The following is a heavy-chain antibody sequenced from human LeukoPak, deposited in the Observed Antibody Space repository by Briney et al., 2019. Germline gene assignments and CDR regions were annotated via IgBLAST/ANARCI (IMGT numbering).Heavy chain of an antibody. Sequence: ASVKVSCKASGYTFTSYAMNWVRQAPGQGLEWMGWINTNTGNPTYAQGFTGRFVFSLDTSVSTAYLQTSSLKAEDTAVYYCARSKEMATIIGVNDYWGQGTLVTVSS. J-gene: IGHJ4*02. V-gene: IGHV7-4-1*02. D-gene: IGHD5-24*01. CDR1: GYTFTSYA. CDR2: INTNTGNP. CDR3: ARSKEMATIIGVNDY.